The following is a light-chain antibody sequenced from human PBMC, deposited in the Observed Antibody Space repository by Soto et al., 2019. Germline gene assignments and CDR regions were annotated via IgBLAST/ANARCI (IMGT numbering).Light chain of an antibody. CDR2: LDSDGSH. CDR1: SGHSSYA. J-gene: IGLJ2*01. V-gene: IGLV4-69*01. CDR3: QPWGTGIHVV. Sequence: QLVLTQSPSASASLGASVKLTCTLSSGHSSYAIAWHQQQPEKGPRYLMKLDSDGSHTKGDAIPDRFSGSSSGAERYLTISSLQSEYEADYYCQPWGTGIHVVFGGGTKLTVL.